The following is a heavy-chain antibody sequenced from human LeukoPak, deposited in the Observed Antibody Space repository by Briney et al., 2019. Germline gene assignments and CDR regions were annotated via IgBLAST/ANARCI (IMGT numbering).Heavy chain of an antibody. Sequence: SETLSLTCAVYGGSFSGYYWSWIRQPPGKGLEWIGEINHSGSTNYNPSLKSRVTMSVDTSRNQFSLKLSSVTAADTAVYYCATGYSSDFDYWGQGTLVTVSS. D-gene: IGHD5-18*01. J-gene: IGHJ4*02. CDR1: GGSFSGYY. CDR3: ATGYSSDFDY. CDR2: INHSGST. V-gene: IGHV4-34*01.